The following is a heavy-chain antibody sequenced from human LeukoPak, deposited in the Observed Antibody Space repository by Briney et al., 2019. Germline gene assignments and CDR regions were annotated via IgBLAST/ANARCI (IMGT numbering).Heavy chain of an antibody. CDR3: ARAPTDDYGEPIPNFDY. J-gene: IGHJ4*02. V-gene: IGHV4-39*07. CDR1: GGSISSGNYH. Sequence: PSETLSLTCTVSGGSISSGNYHWAWMRQPPGRGPEWIGSMFYSGSTYYNPSLKSRVTISVDTSKNQFSLKLSSVTAADTAVYYCARAPTDDYGEPIPNFDYWGQGTLVTVSS. CDR2: MFYSGST. D-gene: IGHD4-17*01.